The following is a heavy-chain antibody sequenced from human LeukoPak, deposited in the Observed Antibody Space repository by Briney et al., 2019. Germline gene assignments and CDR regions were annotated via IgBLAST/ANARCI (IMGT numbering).Heavy chain of an antibody. Sequence: GGSLRLSCAASGFTFSTYWMSWVRQAPGKGPEWVASIKEDGSEKYYVDSVKGRFTISRDNADNSLYLQVNSLRAEDTAVYYCARSGRGPGTSYYYFDCWGQGTLVTVSS. D-gene: IGHD3-10*01. J-gene: IGHJ4*02. CDR2: IKEDGSEK. CDR1: GFTFSTYW. V-gene: IGHV3-7*03. CDR3: ARSGRGPGTSYYYFDC.